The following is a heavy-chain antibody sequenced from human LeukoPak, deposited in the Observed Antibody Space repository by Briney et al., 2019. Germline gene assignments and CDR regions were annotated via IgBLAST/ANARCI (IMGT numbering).Heavy chain of an antibody. Sequence: SQTLSLTCTVSGGSISSGGYYWSWIRQHPGKGLEWIGYIYYSGSTYYNPSLKSRVTISVDTSKNQFSLKLSSVTAADTAVYYRASSSRGRLWFGPFDYWGQGTLVTVSS. J-gene: IGHJ4*02. CDR1: GGSISSGGYY. D-gene: IGHD3-10*01. CDR3: ASSSRGRLWFGPFDY. V-gene: IGHV4-31*03. CDR2: IYYSGST.